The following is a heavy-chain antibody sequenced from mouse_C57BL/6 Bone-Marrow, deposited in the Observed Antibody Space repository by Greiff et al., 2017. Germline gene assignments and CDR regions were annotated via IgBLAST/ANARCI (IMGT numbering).Heavy chain of an antibody. CDR1: GYTFTDYY. Sequence: EVQLQQSGPELVKPGASVTISCTASGYTFTDYYMNWVKQSHGKSLEWIGDINPNNGGTSYNQKFKGKATLTVDKSSSTAYMELRSLTSEDSAVYYCANYYGRSYSWGQVTTLIVSS. D-gene: IGHD1-1*01. CDR2: INPNNGGT. V-gene: IGHV1-26*01. J-gene: IGHJ2*01. CDR3: ANYYGRSYS.